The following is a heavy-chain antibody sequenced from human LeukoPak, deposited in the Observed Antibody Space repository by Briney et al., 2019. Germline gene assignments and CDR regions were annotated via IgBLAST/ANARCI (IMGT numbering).Heavy chain of an antibody. J-gene: IGHJ4*02. V-gene: IGHV3-23*01. CDR2: LTRSGGDT. D-gene: IGHD1-1*01. CDR3: ARGGGWDQLLFHY. CDR1: GFTFTDYP. Sequence: GGSLRLSCAASGFTFTDYPMSWVRQAPGKGVEWVSALTRSGGDTYHADTVKGRFTISRDDSKNTLYLQMNSLRAEDTAVYYCARGGGWDQLLFHYWGQGTLVTVSS.